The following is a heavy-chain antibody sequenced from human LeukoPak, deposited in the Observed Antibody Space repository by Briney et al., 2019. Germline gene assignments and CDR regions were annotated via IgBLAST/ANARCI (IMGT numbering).Heavy chain of an antibody. Sequence: ASVKVSCKASGGTFSSYAINWVRQASGQGLEWMGWMNPHSGNTGYAQKFQGRVAMTRDTSISTAYMELSSLRSEDTAVYYCASLPPFTASNYNDYWGQGTWSPSPQ. D-gene: IGHD2-2*02. V-gene: IGHV1-8*02. CDR1: GGTFSSYA. CDR3: ASLPPFTASNYNDY. CDR2: MNPHSGNT. J-gene: IGHJ4*02.